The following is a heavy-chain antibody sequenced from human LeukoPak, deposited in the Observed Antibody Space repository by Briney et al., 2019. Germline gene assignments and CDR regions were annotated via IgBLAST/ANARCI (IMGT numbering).Heavy chain of an antibody. D-gene: IGHD2-2*01. CDR1: GGTFSNYA. J-gene: IGHJ4*02. CDR3: ARGPCSSTSCPVYYFDY. Sequence: ASVKVSCKASGGTFSNYAISWVRQAPGQGLEWMGGIIPIFGTANYAQKFQGRVTITADESTSTAYMELSSLRSEDTAVYYCARGPCSSTSCPVYYFDYWGQGTLVTVSS. V-gene: IGHV1-69*13. CDR2: IIPIFGTA.